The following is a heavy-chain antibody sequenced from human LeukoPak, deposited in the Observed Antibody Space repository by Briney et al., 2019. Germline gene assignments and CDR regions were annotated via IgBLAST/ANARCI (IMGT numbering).Heavy chain of an antibody. CDR1: GFTFGSYA. Sequence: GGSLRLSCAASGFTFGSYAMSWVRQAPGKGLEWVSAISGSGGSTYYADSVKGRFTISRDNSKNTLYLQMNSLRAEDTAVYYCAKDLERDIVVVVAATPADYWGQGTLVTVSS. CDR2: ISGSGGST. V-gene: IGHV3-23*01. J-gene: IGHJ4*02. D-gene: IGHD2-15*01. CDR3: AKDLERDIVVVVAATPADY.